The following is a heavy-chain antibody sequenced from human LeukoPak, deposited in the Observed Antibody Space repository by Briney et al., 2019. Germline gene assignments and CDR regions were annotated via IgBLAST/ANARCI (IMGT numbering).Heavy chain of an antibody. V-gene: IGHV3-53*01. Sequence: GGSLRLSCAASGFTVSSNYMSWVRQAPGKGLEWVSVIYSGGSTYYADSVKGRFTISRDNSKNTLYLQMNSLSVEDTAVYYCAKDEYSSSWSTFDYWGQGTLVTVSS. CDR3: AKDEYSSSWSTFDY. J-gene: IGHJ4*02. D-gene: IGHD6-13*01. CDR1: GFTVSSNY. CDR2: IYSGGST.